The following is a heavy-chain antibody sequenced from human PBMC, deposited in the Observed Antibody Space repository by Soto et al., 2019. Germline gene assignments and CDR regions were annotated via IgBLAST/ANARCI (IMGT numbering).Heavy chain of an antibody. V-gene: IGHV5-51*01. CDR3: ARVGLSDYGLDV. Sequence: PGESLKISCKGSGYYFSNSWIGWVRQMPGKGLEWMGIIFPGDSDTKYSPSFQGQVTISVDKSINTAYLQWSSLKASDTAMFYCARVGLSDYGLDVWGQGTTVTVSS. CDR2: IFPGDSDT. CDR1: GYYFSNSW. J-gene: IGHJ6*02.